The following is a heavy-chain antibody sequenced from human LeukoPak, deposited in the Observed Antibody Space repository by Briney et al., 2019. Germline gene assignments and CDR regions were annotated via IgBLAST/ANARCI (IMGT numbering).Heavy chain of an antibody. CDR3: AKAQYSSGWSIDY. Sequence: GSSLRLSCAASGFILSNHWMTWVRQAPGKGLEWVAVISYDGSNKYYADSVKGRFTISRDNSKNTLYLQMNSLRAEDTAVYYCAKAQYSSGWSIDYWGQGTLVTVSS. CDR1: GFILSNHW. V-gene: IGHV3-30*18. D-gene: IGHD6-19*01. J-gene: IGHJ4*02. CDR2: ISYDGSNK.